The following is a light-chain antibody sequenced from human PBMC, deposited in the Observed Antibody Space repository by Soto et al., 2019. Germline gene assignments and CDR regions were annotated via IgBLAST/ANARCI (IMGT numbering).Light chain of an antibody. CDR3: QPTTTFPLT. V-gene: IGKV1-12*01. CDR2: RAS. J-gene: IGKJ4*01. Sequence: DTQMTQSPSSVSASVGDRVTITCRASQGITSWLAWYQQKPGKAPKLLIYRASNLQSGVPSRFSGSGSGTDFTLTSSGLQPACFATYYCQPTTTFPLTFGGGTKVEIK. CDR1: QGITSW.